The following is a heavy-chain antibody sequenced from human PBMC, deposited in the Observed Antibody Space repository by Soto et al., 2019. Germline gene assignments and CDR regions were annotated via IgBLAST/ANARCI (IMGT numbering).Heavy chain of an antibody. V-gene: IGHV3-23*01. CDR3: SKLGYSGYDLSYYYYYYYMDV. Sequence: GGSLRLSCAASGFTFSSYAMSWVRQAPGKGLEWVSAISGSGGSTYYADSVKGRFTISRDNSKNTLYLQMNSLRAEDTAVYYFSKLGYSGYDLSYYYYYYYMDVWGKGTTVTVSS. CDR2: ISGSGGST. D-gene: IGHD5-12*01. J-gene: IGHJ6*03. CDR1: GFTFSSYA.